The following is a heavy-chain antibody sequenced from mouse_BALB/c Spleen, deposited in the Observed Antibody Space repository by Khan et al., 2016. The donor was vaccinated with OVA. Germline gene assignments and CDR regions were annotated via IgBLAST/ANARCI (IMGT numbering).Heavy chain of an antibody. D-gene: IGHD3-1*01. CDR3: ARGGGSGPAWFAY. J-gene: IGHJ3*01. V-gene: IGHV3-6*02. CDR1: GYSITSGYF. Sequence: VQLKESGPGLVKPSQSLSLTCSVTGYSITSGYFWNWIRQFPGNKLEWMGYIRYDGNSNYNPSLKNRISITRDTSTNQFFLKLNSVTPEDTATYYCARGGGSGPAWFAYWGQGTLVTVSA. CDR2: IRYDGNS.